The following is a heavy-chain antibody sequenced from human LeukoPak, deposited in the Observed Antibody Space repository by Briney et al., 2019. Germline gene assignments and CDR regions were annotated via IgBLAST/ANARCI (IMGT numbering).Heavy chain of an antibody. CDR1: GFTFSTYS. Sequence: GGSLRLSCAASGFTFSTYSMSWVRQAPGKGLAWVANIMQDGSETYYADSVKGRFTISRDNAKNSLYLQMNSLRAEDTAVYYCARARERSAGYRGQGTLVTVSS. V-gene: IGHV3-7*01. CDR2: IMQDGSET. J-gene: IGHJ4*02. D-gene: IGHD1-1*01. CDR3: ARARERSAGY.